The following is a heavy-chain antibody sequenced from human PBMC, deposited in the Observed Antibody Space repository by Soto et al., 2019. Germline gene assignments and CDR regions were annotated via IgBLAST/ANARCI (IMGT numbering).Heavy chain of an antibody. D-gene: IGHD2-2*01. CDR2: IYYSGST. V-gene: IGHV4-59*01. Sequence: PSETLSLTCTVSGGSISSYYWSWIRQPPGKGLEWIGYIYYSGSTNYNPSLKGRVTISVDTSKNQFSLKLSSVAAADTAVYYCAKKRKYCSSTSCYYAFDIWGQGTMVTVSS. CDR1: GGSISSYY. J-gene: IGHJ3*02. CDR3: AKKRKYCSSTSCYYAFDI.